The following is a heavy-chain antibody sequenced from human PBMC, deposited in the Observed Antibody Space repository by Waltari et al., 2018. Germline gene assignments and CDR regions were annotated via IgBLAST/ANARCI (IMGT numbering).Heavy chain of an antibody. V-gene: IGHV3-74*01. CDR3: ARNSKDWRSDGGLDY. J-gene: IGHJ4*02. CDR1: GFTFSGPW. D-gene: IGHD3-16*01. Sequence: EVQLVESGGGLVQPGGSLRLSCAASGFTFSGPWMHWVRQAPGKGLVWVSGSNRKGSSTSYADFVNGRFTISRDNAKNTLYLQMNSLRAEDTAVYYCARNSKDWRSDGGLDYWGQGTLVTVSS. CDR2: SNRKGSST.